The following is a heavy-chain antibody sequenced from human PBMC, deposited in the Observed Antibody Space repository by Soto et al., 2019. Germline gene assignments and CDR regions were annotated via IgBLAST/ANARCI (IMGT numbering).Heavy chain of an antibody. J-gene: IGHJ6*02. D-gene: IGHD6-19*01. CDR2: TYYRSKWYN. V-gene: IGHV6-1*01. CDR1: GDSVSSNSAA. CDR3: ARDQVAGTFDYYNYYGMGV. Sequence: SQTLSLTCAISGDSVSSNSAAWNWIRQSPSRGLEWLGRTYYRSKWYNDYAVSVKSRITINPDTSKNQFSLQLNSVTPEDTAVYYCARDQVAGTFDYYNYYGMGVWGQGTTVTVSS.